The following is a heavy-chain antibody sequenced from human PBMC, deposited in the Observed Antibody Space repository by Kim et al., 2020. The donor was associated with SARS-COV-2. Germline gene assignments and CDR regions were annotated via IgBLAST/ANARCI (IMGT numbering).Heavy chain of an antibody. CDR3: ARDQGYCSGGSCLKLTYYYYYGMDV. CDR2: INTNTGNP. CDR1: GYTFTSYA. D-gene: IGHD2-15*01. V-gene: IGHV7-4-1*02. Sequence: ASVKVSCKASGYTFTSYAMNWVRQAPGQGLEWMGWINTNTGNPTYAQGFTGRFVFSLDTSVSTAYLQISSLKAEDTAVYYCARDQGYCSGGSCLKLTYYYYYGMDVWGQGTTVTVSS. J-gene: IGHJ6*02.